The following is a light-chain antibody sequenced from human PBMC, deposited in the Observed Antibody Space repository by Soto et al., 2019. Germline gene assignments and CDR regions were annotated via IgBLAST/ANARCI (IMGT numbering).Light chain of an antibody. CDR2: EDN. Sequence: NFMLTQPHSVSESPGGTVTISCTRSSGSICSNYVQWYQQRPGSSPTTMIYEDNRRPSGVPDRFSGSIDSSSNSASLTISGLKTDDEADYYCQSYDSSKRGVFGGGTKVTVL. CDR3: QSYDSSKRGV. V-gene: IGLV6-57*01. CDR1: SGSICSNY. J-gene: IGLJ2*01.